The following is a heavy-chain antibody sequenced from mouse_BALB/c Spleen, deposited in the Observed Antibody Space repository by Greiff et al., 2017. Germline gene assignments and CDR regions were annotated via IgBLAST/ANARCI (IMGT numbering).Heavy chain of an antibody. J-gene: IGHJ2*01. V-gene: IGHV1-9*01. Sequence: VQLQQSGAELMKPGASVKISCKATGYTFSSYWIEWVKQRPGHGLEWIGEILPGSGSTNYNEKFKGKATFTADTSSNTAYMQLSSLTSEDSAVYYCARSRLITTASFDYWGQGTTLTVSS. CDR2: ILPGSGST. D-gene: IGHD1-2*01. CDR3: ARSRLITTASFDY. CDR1: GYTFSSYW.